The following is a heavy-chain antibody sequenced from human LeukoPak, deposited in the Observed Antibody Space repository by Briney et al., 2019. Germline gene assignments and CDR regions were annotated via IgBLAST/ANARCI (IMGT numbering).Heavy chain of an antibody. J-gene: IGHJ5*02. D-gene: IGHD3-16*01. Sequence: SETLSLTCTVSGGSISSYYWNWIRQPPGKGLEWIGYIYYSGSTNYNPSLKSRVTISVDTSKNQFSLNLASVTAADTAVYYCARFTPQGYGWGGYNRFDPWGQGTLVTVSS. V-gene: IGHV4-59*01. CDR2: IYYSGST. CDR3: ARFTPQGYGWGGYNRFDP. CDR1: GGSISSYY.